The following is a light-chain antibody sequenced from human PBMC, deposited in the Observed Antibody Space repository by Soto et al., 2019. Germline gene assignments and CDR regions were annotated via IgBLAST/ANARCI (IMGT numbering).Light chain of an antibody. J-gene: IGKJ1*01. Sequence: DIQMTHSPSTLSASEGDTFTFTFRASQNIGIYLTWYQQNPGTAPKVLIYAADSLQSGVPSRFSGRGSGTYFTLTITNLQPEDFASYYCHQSYGTPWTFGQGTKVDI. V-gene: IGKV1-39*01. CDR1: QNIGIY. CDR2: AAD. CDR3: HQSYGTPWT.